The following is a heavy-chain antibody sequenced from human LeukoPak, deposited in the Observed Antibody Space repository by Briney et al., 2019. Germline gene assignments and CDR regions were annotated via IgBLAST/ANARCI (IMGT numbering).Heavy chain of an antibody. D-gene: IGHD5-12*01. CDR2: INHSGST. Sequence: SETLSLTCAVYGGSFSGYYWSWIRQPPGKGLEWIGEINHSGSTNYNPSLKSRVTISVDTSKNQFSLKLSSVTAADTAVYYCARAALRGYSGYDRSYFDYWGQGTLVTVSS. J-gene: IGHJ4*02. V-gene: IGHV4-34*01. CDR1: GGSFSGYY. CDR3: ARAALRGYSGYDRSYFDY.